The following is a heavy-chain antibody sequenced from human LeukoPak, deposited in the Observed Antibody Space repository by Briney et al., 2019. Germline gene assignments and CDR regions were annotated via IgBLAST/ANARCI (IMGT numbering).Heavy chain of an antibody. CDR1: GGSISSYY. J-gene: IGHJ6*03. CDR2: IYSSGST. Sequence: SETLSLTCTVSGGSISSYYWSWIRQSAAKGLEWIGRIYSSGSTNYNPSLKSRVTMSVDTSKNQFSLKVSSVTAADTAVYYCARAHGDPFYYYYYYYMDVWGKGITVTVSS. D-gene: IGHD4-17*01. V-gene: IGHV4-4*07. CDR3: ARAHGDPFYYYYYYYMDV.